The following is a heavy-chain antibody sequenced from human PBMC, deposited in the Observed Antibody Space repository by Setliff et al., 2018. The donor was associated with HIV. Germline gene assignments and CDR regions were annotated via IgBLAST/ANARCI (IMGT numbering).Heavy chain of an antibody. V-gene: IGHV4-31*02. Sequence: SETLSLTCSVSGGSIGLGGHYWGWIRQRPGKGLEWIGYFYYDGSEFYTPSLKSRVSISRDTSKNQFSLKLNSVTAADTAVYYCARGGRSLAAQTWFDPWGQGTLVTVSS. J-gene: IGHJ5*02. D-gene: IGHD6-6*01. CDR1: GGSIGLGGHY. CDR2: FYYDGSE. CDR3: ARGGRSLAAQTWFDP.